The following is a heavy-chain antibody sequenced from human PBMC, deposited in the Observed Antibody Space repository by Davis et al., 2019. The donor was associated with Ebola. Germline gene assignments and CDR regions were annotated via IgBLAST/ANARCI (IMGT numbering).Heavy chain of an antibody. V-gene: IGHV1-69*10. J-gene: IGHJ2*01. CDR1: SYTFTSYA. CDR3: ASGLVRGESYWYFDL. D-gene: IGHD6-6*01. CDR2: IIPILGIA. Sequence: SVKVSCKASSYTFTSYAISWVRQAPGQGLEWMGGIIPILGIANYAQKFQGRVTITADESTSTAYMELSSLRPEDTAVYYCASGLVRGESYWYFDLWGRGTLVTVSS.